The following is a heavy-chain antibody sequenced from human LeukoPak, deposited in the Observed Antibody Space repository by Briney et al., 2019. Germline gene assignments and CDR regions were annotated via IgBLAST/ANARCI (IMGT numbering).Heavy chain of an antibody. Sequence: GSLRLSCAASGFTFSTYWMAWVRQAPGKGLEWVANIKQDGSDKYYVGSVKGRFTISRDTAKYSLYLQMNSLRAEDTAVYYCAREEGYFDYWGQGTLVTVSS. J-gene: IGHJ4*02. CDR2: IKQDGSDK. CDR1: GFTFSTYW. V-gene: IGHV3-7*01. CDR3: AREEGYFDY.